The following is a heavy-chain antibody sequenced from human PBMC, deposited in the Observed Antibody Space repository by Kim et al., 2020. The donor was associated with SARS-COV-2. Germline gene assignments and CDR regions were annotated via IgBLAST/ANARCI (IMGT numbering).Heavy chain of an antibody. D-gene: IGHD2-2*01. V-gene: IGHV1-69*13. CDR2: IIPIFGTA. CDR1: GGTFSSYA. CDR3: VRVVPAALCMDV. Sequence: SVKVSCKASGGTFSSYAISWVRQAPGQGLEWMGGIIPIFGTANYAQKFQGRVTITADESTSTAYMELSSLRSEDTAVYYCVRVVPAALCMDVWGQGTTVTVSS. J-gene: IGHJ6*02.